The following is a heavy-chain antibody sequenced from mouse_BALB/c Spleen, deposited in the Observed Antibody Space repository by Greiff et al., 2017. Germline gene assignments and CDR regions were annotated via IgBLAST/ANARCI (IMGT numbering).Heavy chain of an antibody. CDR3: ARYAAGMTYYAMDY. CDR2: ISYSGST. V-gene: IGHV3-8*02. CDR1: GDSITSGY. J-gene: IGHJ4*01. Sequence: VQLKQSGPSLVKPSQTLSLTCSVTGDSITSGYWNWIRKFPGNKLEYMGYISYSGSTYYNPSLKSRISITRDTSKNQYYLQLNSVTTEDTATYYCARYAAGMTYYAMDYWGQGTSVTVSS.